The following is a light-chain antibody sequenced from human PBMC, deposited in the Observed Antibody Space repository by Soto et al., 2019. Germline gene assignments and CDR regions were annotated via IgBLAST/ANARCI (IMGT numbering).Light chain of an antibody. J-gene: IGKJ1*01. V-gene: IGKV3-15*01. CDR1: QSVSSN. Sequence: EIVMTQSPATLSVSPGERATLSCRASQSVSSNLAWYQQKPGQAPRLLIYGASTRATGIPARFSGSVSRTEFTLTISSLQSEDFAVYYCQQYNNWPRTFGQGTKVDIK. CDR2: GAS. CDR3: QQYNNWPRT.